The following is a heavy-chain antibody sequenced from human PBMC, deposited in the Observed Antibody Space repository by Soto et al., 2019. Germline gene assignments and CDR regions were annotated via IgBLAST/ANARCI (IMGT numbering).Heavy chain of an antibody. CDR3: ARKFIPVAGTFNWFDP. D-gene: IGHD6-19*01. V-gene: IGHV4-39*07. CDR2: ISYSGKI. Sequence: SETLSLTCTVSGGAFSSTNYYWGWIRQPPGKGLEWIGSISYSGKIYYNPSLKSRVAISVDTSKNQFSLKLSSVTAADTAVYYCARKFIPVAGTFNWFDPWGQGTLVTVSS. J-gene: IGHJ5*02. CDR1: GGAFSSTNYY.